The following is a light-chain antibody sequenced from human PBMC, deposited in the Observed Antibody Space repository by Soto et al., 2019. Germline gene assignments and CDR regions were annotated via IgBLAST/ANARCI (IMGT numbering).Light chain of an antibody. V-gene: IGLV2-14*01. Sequence: QSALTQPASVSGSPGQSITISCTGTSSDVGAYKYVSWYQQHPGKAPKLMIYEVSHRPSGVSDRFSGSKSGNTASLTISGLQAEDEADYSCSSYTGSSYVFGSGTKVTVL. CDR2: EVS. CDR3: SSYTGSSYV. J-gene: IGLJ1*01. CDR1: SSDVGAYKY.